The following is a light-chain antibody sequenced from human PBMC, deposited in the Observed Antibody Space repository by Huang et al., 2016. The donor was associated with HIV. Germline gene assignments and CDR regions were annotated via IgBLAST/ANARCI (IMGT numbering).Light chain of an antibody. Sequence: EIVMTQSPATLSVSPGERVILSYRASESVGSSLAWYQQKPGQAPRLLIYGASTRASGVRARFSGSGSGTEFTRSISGLQSADVAVYYCQQYDKWPPRLTFGGGTKVEIK. CDR1: ESVGSS. V-gene: IGKV3-15*01. CDR3: QQYDKWPPRLT. CDR2: GAS. J-gene: IGKJ4*01.